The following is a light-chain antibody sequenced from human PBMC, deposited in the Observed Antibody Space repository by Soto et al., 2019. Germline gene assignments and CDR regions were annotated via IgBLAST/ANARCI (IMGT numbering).Light chain of an antibody. Sequence: EIVMTQSPATLSVSAGERATLSCRASQSVSSNLAWYQQKPGQAPRLLIYDASTRATGVPARFSGSGSGTEFTLTISSLQSEDFGVYYCQQYNNWPPLTFGGGTKVEI. CDR3: QQYNNWPPLT. CDR1: QSVSSN. V-gene: IGKV3-15*01. CDR2: DAS. J-gene: IGKJ4*01.